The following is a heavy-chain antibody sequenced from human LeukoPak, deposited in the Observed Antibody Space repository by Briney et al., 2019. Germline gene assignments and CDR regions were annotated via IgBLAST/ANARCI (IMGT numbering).Heavy chain of an antibody. J-gene: IGHJ4*02. CDR2: ISSSSSYI. CDR3: ARNWNSAFDY. D-gene: IGHD1-7*01. CDR1: GFTFSTYS. Sequence: PGGSLRLSCAASGFTFSTYSMNWVRQAPGKGLEWVSSISSSSSYIYYADSVKGRFTISRDNAKNSLYLQMNSLRAEDTAVYYCARNWNSAFDYWGQGTLVTVSS. V-gene: IGHV3-21*01.